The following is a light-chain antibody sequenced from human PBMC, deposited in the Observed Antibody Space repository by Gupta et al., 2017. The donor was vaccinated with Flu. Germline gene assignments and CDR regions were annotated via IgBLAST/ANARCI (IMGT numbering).Light chain of an antibody. CDR1: ISNIGAGYD. J-gene: IGLJ3*02. CDR3: QSYDSSLSGWV. V-gene: IGLV1-40*01. CDR2: VNI. Sequence: QPVLTQPPSVSGAPGQRVTISCTGSISNIGAGYDVHWYQQLPGTAPKLLVYVNINRPSGVPDRFSGSKSGSSASLAITGLQAEDEADYYCQSYDSSLSGWVFGGGTKLTVL.